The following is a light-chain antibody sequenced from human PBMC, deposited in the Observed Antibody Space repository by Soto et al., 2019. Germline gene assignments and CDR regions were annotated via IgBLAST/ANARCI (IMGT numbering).Light chain of an antibody. J-gene: IGKJ5*01. CDR1: QGISNF. V-gene: IGKV1-27*01. CDR3: QKYSSVIT. CDR2: AAS. Sequence: DIQMTQSPSSLSASVGDRVTITCRASQGISNFLAWYQQKPGKVPKLLISAASTLQSGVPSRFSGSGSGTDFTLTITSLQPEDVTTYYCQKYSSVITLGQGTRLE.